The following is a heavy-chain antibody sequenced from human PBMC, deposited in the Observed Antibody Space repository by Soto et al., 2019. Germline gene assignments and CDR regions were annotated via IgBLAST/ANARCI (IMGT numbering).Heavy chain of an antibody. D-gene: IGHD3-10*01. CDR2: IYYSGVT. Sequence: SETLSVTCTVSGGSISSYYWSWIRQPPGRGLEWIGYIYYSGVTYYNPSLKSRVTISVDTSKNQFSLKLSSVTAADTAVYYCARDLRGRGSGRFDPWGQGTLVTVSS. CDR3: ARDLRGRGSGRFDP. V-gene: IGHV4-59*12. J-gene: IGHJ5*02. CDR1: GGSISSYY.